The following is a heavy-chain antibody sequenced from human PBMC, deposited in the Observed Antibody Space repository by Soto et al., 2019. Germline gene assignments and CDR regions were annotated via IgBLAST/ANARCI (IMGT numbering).Heavy chain of an antibody. V-gene: IGHV3-30*18. CDR3: AKDRVPAAKGRYYYYGMDV. J-gene: IGHJ6*02. D-gene: IGHD2-2*01. CDR2: ISYDGSNK. CDR1: GFTFSSYG. Sequence: GGSLRLSCAASGFTFSSYGMHWVRQAPGKGLEWVAVISYDGSNKYYADSVKGRFTISRDNSKNTPYLQMNSLRAEDTAVYYCAKDRVPAAKGRYYYYGMDVWGQGTTVTVSS.